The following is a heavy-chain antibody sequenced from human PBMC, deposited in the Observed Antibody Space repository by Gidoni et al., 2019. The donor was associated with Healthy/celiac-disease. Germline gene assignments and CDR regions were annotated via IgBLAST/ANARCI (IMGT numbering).Heavy chain of an antibody. CDR3: ARDPQGQVPLPGYYKSPPGY. D-gene: IGHD3-9*01. J-gene: IGHJ4*02. CDR2: IWYDVSNK. Sequence: QVQLVASGGGVVQPGRSLRLSCAASGFPFRTYGMHWVRQAPGKGLEWVAVIWYDVSNKYYADSVKGRFTISRDNSKNTLYLQMNSLRAEDTAVYYCARDPQGQVPLPGYYKSPPGYWGQGTLVTVSS. V-gene: IGHV3-33*01. CDR1: GFPFRTYG.